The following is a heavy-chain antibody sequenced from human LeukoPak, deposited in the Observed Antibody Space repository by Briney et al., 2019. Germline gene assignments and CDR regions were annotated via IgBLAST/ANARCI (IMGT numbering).Heavy chain of an antibody. CDR3: AKAQYSSGWIYFQH. CDR1: GFTVSSNY. Sequence: GGSLRLSCAASGFTVSSNYMSWVRQAPGKGLEWVSAISGSGGSTYYADSVKGRFTISRDNSKNTLYLQMNSLRAEDTAVYYCAKAQYSSGWIYFQHWGQGTLVTVSS. D-gene: IGHD6-19*01. V-gene: IGHV3-23*01. J-gene: IGHJ1*01. CDR2: ISGSGGST.